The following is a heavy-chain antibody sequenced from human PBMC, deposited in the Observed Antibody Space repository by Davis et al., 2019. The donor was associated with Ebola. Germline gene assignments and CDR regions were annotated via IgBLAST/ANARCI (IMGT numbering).Heavy chain of an antibody. D-gene: IGHD5-12*01. J-gene: IGHJ6*04. Sequence: HSQTLSLTCAISGDSVSSAGWNWIRQSPSRGLEWLGRTYYSSKWYNGYAESVKSRINISPDTAKNQFSLQLNSVTPEDTAVYYCARGWLRTGMDVWGEGTTVTVSS. CDR1: GDSVSSAG. CDR3: ARGWLRTGMDV. V-gene: IGHV6-1*01. CDR2: TYYSSKWYN.